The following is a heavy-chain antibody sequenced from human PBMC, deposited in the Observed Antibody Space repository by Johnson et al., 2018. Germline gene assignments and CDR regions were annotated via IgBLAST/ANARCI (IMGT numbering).Heavy chain of an antibody. J-gene: IGHJ3*02. Sequence: QVQLVESGAEVKKPGASVKVSCKASGYTFTSYDINWVRQATGQGLEWMGWMTPNSGNTGYAQKFQGRVTMTRNTSISTAYMALSSLRSEDTAVYYCARDGYSSSPGAVDIWGQGTMVTVSS. CDR1: GYTFTSYD. D-gene: IGHD6-13*01. CDR3: ARDGYSSSPGAVDI. CDR2: MTPNSGNT. V-gene: IGHV1-8*01.